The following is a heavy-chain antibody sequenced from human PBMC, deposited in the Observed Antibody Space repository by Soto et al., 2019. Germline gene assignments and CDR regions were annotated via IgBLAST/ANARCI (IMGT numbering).Heavy chain of an antibody. CDR2: TYYRSKWDY. J-gene: IGHJ4*01. CDR1: GDSVASNSAG. CDR3: ARGEQSSGLIFDY. D-gene: IGHD1-26*01. V-gene: IGHV6-1*01. Sequence: AQTLSLTCAITGDSVASNSAGWSWVRQAASRGLEWRGRTYYRSKWDYEYAVSVRGRITINPDTSKNQYSLQLNSVTPEDTAVYFCARGEQSSGLIFDYWGQATLVTVSS.